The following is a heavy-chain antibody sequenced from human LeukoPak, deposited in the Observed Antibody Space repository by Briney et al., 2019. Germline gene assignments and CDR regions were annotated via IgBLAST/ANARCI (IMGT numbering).Heavy chain of an antibody. CDR1: GYTFTSYG. CDR3: ARDVGRDGYNFPIFHYYYYYGMDV. D-gene: IGHD5-24*01. CDR2: ISAYNGNT. V-gene: IGHV1-18*01. J-gene: IGHJ6*02. Sequence: ASVKVSCKASGYTFTSYGISWVRQAPGQGLEWMGWISAYNGNTNYAQKLQGRVTMTTDTSTSTAYMELRSLRSDDTAVYYCARDVGRDGYNFPIFHYYYYYGMDVWGQGTTVTDSS.